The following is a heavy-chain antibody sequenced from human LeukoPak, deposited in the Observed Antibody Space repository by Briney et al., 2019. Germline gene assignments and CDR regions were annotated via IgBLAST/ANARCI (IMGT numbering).Heavy chain of an antibody. D-gene: IGHD2-2*01. Sequence: SETLSLTCAVYGGSFGGYYWSWIRQPPGKGLEWIGEINHSGSTNYNPSLKSRVTISVDTSKNQFSLKLSSVTAADTAVYYCARGDCSSTSCYFFSYWFDPWGQGTLVTVSS. CDR2: INHSGST. CDR3: ARGDCSSTSCYFFSYWFDP. J-gene: IGHJ5*02. CDR1: GGSFGGYY. V-gene: IGHV4-34*01.